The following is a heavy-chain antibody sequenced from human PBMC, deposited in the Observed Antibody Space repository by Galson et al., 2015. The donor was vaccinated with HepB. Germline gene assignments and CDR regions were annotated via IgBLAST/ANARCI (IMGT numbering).Heavy chain of an antibody. CDR3: ARDGHYYDSSGYSYFDY. CDR1: GFTFSSYS. V-gene: IGHV3-21*01. Sequence: SLRLSCAASGFTFSSYSMNWVRQAPGKGLEWVSSISSSSSYIYYADSVKGRFTISRDNAKNSLYLQMNSLRAEDTAVYYCARDGHYYDSSGYSYFDYWGQGTLVTVSS. D-gene: IGHD3-22*01. J-gene: IGHJ4*02. CDR2: ISSSSSYI.